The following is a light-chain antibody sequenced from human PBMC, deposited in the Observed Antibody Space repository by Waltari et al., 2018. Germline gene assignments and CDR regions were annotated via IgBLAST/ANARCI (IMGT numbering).Light chain of an antibody. CDR3: QSVDRSGTLVV. V-gene: IGLV3-25*03. CDR2: KDI. CDR1: GLGKQY. J-gene: IGLJ2*01. Sequence: YEVTTPPSMSTSPGQTARLTCPGQGLGKQYGNLYQQKPGQAPVLVIFKDIERPSGIPERFSGSTSGTTVTLTIGGVQAEDEADYYCQSVDRSGTLVVFGGGTRLTVL.